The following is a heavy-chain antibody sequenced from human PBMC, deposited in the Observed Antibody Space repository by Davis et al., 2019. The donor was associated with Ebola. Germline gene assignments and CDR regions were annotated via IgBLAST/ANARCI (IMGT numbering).Heavy chain of an antibody. Sequence: SETLSLTCAVSGGSISSGGYSWSWIRQPPGKGLEWIGYIYHSGSTYYNPSLKSRVTISVDTSKNQFSLKLSSVTAADTAVYYCAREVVVVVATTPSGYYYYGMGVWGKGTTVTVSS. V-gene: IGHV4-30-2*01. J-gene: IGHJ6*04. CDR3: AREVVVVVATTPSGYYYYGMGV. CDR2: IYHSGST. D-gene: IGHD2-15*01. CDR1: GGSISSGGYS.